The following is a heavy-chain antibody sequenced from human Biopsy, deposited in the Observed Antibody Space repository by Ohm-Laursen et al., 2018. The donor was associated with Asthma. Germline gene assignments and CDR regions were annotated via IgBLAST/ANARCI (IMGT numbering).Heavy chain of an antibody. CDR1: GYTFTSNA. CDR3: AREVGATRYDP. D-gene: IGHD1-26*01. V-gene: IGHV1-3*01. J-gene: IGHJ5*02. Sequence: ASVKVSCKASGYTFTSNAIHWMRQAPGQSLEWMAWLNPVNGNTKYSQQFQGRVTITRDTSASTAYMELSSLTSEDTAVFYCAREVGATRYDPWGQGTLVTASS. CDR2: LNPVNGNT.